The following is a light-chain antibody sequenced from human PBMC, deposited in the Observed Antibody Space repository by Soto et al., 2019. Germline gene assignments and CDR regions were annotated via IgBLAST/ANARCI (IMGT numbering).Light chain of an antibody. CDR1: QDISHY. V-gene: IGKV1-33*01. Sequence: DIQMTQSPSSLSASVGDRVTITCQASQDISHYLNWYQQKPGKPPKLLIYDASNLETGVPSRFSGSGSETYFTSTISNLQPEDVATYYCHRYDSIPYAFGQGTKLEIK. J-gene: IGKJ2*01. CDR2: DAS. CDR3: HRYDSIPYA.